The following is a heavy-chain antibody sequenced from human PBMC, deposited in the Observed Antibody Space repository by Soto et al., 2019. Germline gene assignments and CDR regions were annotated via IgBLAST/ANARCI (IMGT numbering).Heavy chain of an antibody. CDR2: IIPIFGTT. CDR1: RGTFSSYA. J-gene: IGHJ3*01. D-gene: IGHD3-16*01. Sequence: SVKVSCKASRGTFSSYAISWVRQAPGQGLEWMGGIIPIFGTTNYAQEFQGRVTITADESTSTVYMEVSSLRSDDTAVYYCAREPDALGAFDVWGQGTMVTVSS. CDR3: AREPDALGAFDV. V-gene: IGHV1-69*13.